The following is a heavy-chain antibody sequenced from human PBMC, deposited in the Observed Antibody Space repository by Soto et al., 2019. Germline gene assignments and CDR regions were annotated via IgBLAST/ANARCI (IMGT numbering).Heavy chain of an antibody. CDR1: GGSISTYY. V-gene: IGHV4-59*01. Sequence: QVQLQESGPGLVKPSETLSLTCTVSGGSISTYYWTWIRQTPGKGLEWIGFIYYSGSTNYNPSLKSRVTISLDTSRNQFSLKLNSVTSADTAVYFCTRRVATAPMYAFDIWGQGTMVTVSS. J-gene: IGHJ3*02. CDR2: IYYSGST. D-gene: IGHD3-10*02. CDR3: TRRVATAPMYAFDI.